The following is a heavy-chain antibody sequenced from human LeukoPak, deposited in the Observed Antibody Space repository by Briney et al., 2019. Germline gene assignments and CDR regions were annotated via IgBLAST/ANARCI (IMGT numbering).Heavy chain of an antibody. CDR2: IYYSGST. CDR3: ARSSEGRYYYDSSGFSYYYYYMDV. V-gene: IGHV4-61*01. D-gene: IGHD3-22*01. CDR1: GDSISSGSYY. J-gene: IGHJ6*03. Sequence: SETLSLTCTVSGDSISSGSYYWSWIRQPPGKGLEWIGYIYYSGSTNYNPSLKSRVTISVDTSKNQFSLKLSSVTAADTAVYYCARSSEGRYYYDSSGFSYYYYYMDVWGKGTTVTISS.